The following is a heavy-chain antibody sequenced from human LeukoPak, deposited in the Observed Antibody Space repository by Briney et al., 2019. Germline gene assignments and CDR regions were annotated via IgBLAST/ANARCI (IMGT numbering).Heavy chain of an antibody. D-gene: IGHD2-2*01. CDR2: ISYSGTT. J-gene: IGHJ4*02. CDR3: ARRGNYCSRTTCYAGFRLDY. V-gene: IGHV4-39*01. CDR1: GGSISTRSYH. Sequence: SETLSLICTVSGGSISTRSYHWGWVRQPPGKGLEWIGSISYSGTTYYNPSLKSRVTISVDMSKNQFSLKLGSVTAADAAVYYCARRGNYCSRTTCYAGFRLDYWGQGTLVTVSS.